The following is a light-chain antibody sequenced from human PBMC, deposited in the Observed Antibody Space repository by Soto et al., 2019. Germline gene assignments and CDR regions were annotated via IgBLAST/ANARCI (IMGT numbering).Light chain of an antibody. J-gene: IGLJ2*01. CDR2: QDK. Sequence: SYELTQPPSVSVSPGQTVTITCSGDELGNKYTCWYQQKSGQSPILVIYQDKKRPSGIPERFSGSNSGNTATLTISGTQAMDEAKYYCQAWDSSTQGVVFGGGTKLTVL. CDR1: ELGNKY. V-gene: IGLV3-1*01. CDR3: QAWDSSTQGVV.